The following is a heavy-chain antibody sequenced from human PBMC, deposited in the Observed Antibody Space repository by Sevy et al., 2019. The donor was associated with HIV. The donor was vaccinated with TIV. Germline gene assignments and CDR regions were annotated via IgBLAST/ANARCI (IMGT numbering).Heavy chain of an antibody. CDR1: GGSISSHSYY. CDR3: ARDHGYSNGWFPYYYYYGMDV. J-gene: IGHJ6*02. CDR2: IHYSGRT. V-gene: IGHV4-31*03. D-gene: IGHD6-19*01. Sequence: SETLSLTCSVSGGSISSHSYYWTWIRQHPGKGLEWIGYIHYSGRTYYNPSLKSRVTTSLDTSKNQFSLRLRSVTAADTAVYYCARDHGYSNGWFPYYYYYGMDVWGPGTTVTVSS.